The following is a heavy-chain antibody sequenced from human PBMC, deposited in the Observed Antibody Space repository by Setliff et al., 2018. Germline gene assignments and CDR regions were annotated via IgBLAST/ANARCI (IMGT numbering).Heavy chain of an antibody. CDR2: ISSYNDVT. J-gene: IGHJ3*02. V-gene: IGHV1-18*01. Sequence: ASVKVSCKTSGYTFSNYGVSWVRQAPGQGLEWMGWISSYNDVTNYEQRSQGRVTMTTDTSASAAYMELRGLRPDDTAIYYCAISSLSICSGGSCPNAFDIWGQGTLVTVSS. CDR3: AISSLSICSGGSCPNAFDI. CDR1: GYTFSNYG. D-gene: IGHD2-15*01.